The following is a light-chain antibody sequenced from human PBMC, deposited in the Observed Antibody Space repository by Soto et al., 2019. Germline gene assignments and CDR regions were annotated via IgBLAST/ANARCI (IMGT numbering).Light chain of an antibody. Sequence: EIVLTQSPATLSLSPGERATLSCRASQSIGLAIAWYQHKPGQAPRLLIFDASQRATGIPARFRGSGSGTDFTLSISSLEPEDFAVYFCQQYGWFPRTFGQGTKVEIK. CDR3: QQYGWFPRT. CDR2: DAS. V-gene: IGKV3-11*01. CDR1: QSIGLA. J-gene: IGKJ1*01.